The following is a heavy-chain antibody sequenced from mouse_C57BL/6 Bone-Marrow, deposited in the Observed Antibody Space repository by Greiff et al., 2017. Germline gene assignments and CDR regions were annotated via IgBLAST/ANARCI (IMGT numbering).Heavy chain of an antibody. CDR1: GYAFSSSW. CDR3: ARGRDSFAY. J-gene: IGHJ3*01. D-gene: IGHD3-3*01. Sequence: VQLQQSGPELVKPGASVKISCKASGYAFSSSWLNWVKQRPGQGLVWIGRIYPGDGDTNYTGKFTGKATLTADKSSSTAYMQLSSLTSVDSAVYFCARGRDSFAYWGQGTLVTVSA. CDR2: IYPGDGDT. V-gene: IGHV1-82*01.